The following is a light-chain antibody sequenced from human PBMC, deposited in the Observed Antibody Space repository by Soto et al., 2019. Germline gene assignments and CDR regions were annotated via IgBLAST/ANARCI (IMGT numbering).Light chain of an antibody. Sequence: DLQMTQSPSTLSGSVGDRVTITCRAIQTISSWLAWYQQKPGKAPKLLIYKASTLKSGVPSRFSGSGSGTEFTLTISSLQSEDFAVYYCQQYNNWPRTFGQGTKVDIK. CDR2: KAS. CDR3: QQYNNWPRT. V-gene: IGKV1-5*03. J-gene: IGKJ1*01. CDR1: QTISSW.